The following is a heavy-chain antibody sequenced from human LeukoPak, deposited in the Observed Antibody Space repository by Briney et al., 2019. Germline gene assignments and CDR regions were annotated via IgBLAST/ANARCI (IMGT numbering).Heavy chain of an antibody. Sequence: GGSLRLSCAASGFTFSSYAMHWVRQAPGKGLEWVAVISYDGSNKYYADSVKGRFTISRDNSKNTLYLQMNSLRAEDTAVYYCARDSGIDKGSWYTVIYYYGMDVWGQGTTVTVSS. CDR2: ISYDGSNK. CDR1: GFTFSSYA. CDR3: ARDSGIDKGSWYTVIYYYGMDV. D-gene: IGHD2-15*01. J-gene: IGHJ6*02. V-gene: IGHV3-30*04.